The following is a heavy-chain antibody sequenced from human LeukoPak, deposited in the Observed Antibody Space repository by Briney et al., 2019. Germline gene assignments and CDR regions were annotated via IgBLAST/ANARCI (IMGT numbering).Heavy chain of an antibody. J-gene: IGHJ6*02. Sequence: GRSLRLSCAASGFTFSSYAMHWVRQAPGKGLEWVAVISYDGSNKYYADSVKGRFTISRDNSKNTLYLQMNSLRAEDTAVYYCASLDTVVPYYYYYGMDVWGQGTTDTVSS. CDR1: GFTFSSYA. D-gene: IGHD4-23*01. CDR3: ASLDTVVPYYYYYGMDV. CDR2: ISYDGSNK. V-gene: IGHV3-30-3*01.